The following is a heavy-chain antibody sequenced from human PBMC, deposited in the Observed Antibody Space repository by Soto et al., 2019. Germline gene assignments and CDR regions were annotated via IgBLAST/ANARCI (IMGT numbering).Heavy chain of an antibody. D-gene: IGHD3-16*02. Sequence: ASVKVSCKASGYTFTRYGISWVRQAPGQGLECMGWISAYNGNTNYAQKLQGRVTMTPDTSTSTAYMELRSLRSDDTAVYYCARDMGDYIWGSYRYNNGYYFDYWGQGTLVTVSS. V-gene: IGHV1-18*01. CDR3: ARDMGDYIWGSYRYNNGYYFDY. CDR2: ISAYNGNT. J-gene: IGHJ4*02. CDR1: GYTFTRYG.